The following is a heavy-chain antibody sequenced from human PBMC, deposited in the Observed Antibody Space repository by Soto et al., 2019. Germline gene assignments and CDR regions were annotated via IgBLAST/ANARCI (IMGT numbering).Heavy chain of an antibody. CDR3: AKLGSSSWSPHYYFDY. CDR1: GFTFSSYA. Sequence: GGSLRLSCAASGFTFSSYAMSWVRQAPGKGLEWVSAISGSGDDTYYADSVKGRFTISRDNSKNTLFLQMSSLRAEDTAVYYCAKLGSSSWSPHYYFDYWGLGTLVTVSS. CDR2: ISGSGDDT. J-gene: IGHJ4*02. D-gene: IGHD2-2*01. V-gene: IGHV3-23*01.